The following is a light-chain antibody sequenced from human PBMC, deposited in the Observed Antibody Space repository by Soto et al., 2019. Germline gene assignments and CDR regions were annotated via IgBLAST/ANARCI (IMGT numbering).Light chain of an antibody. V-gene: IGKV3-11*01. J-gene: IGKJ5*01. CDR3: EQRSDWPT. CDR1: QGVSRK. Sequence: DIVMTQSADALSVEQGERVTFSCRASQGVSRKLAWYQHKPGQAPRLLISGASTGATGIPARFSGSGSGTDFTLTIGSLEPEGFAVYYWEQRSDWPTFGQGTRLEIK. CDR2: GAS.